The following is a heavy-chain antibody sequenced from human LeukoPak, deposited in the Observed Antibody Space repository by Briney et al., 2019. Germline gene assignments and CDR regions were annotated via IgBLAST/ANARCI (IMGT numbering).Heavy chain of an antibody. V-gene: IGHV3-9*01. Sequence: GGSLRLSCAASGFTFDDYAMHWVRQAPGKGLEWVSGISWNSGSIDYADSVKGRFTISRDNAKNSLYLQMNSLRAEDTALYYCAKDLARTNTYYFDYWGQGTLVTVSS. CDR2: ISWNSGSI. CDR3: AKDLARTNTYYFDY. D-gene: IGHD1-7*01. J-gene: IGHJ4*02. CDR1: GFTFDDYA.